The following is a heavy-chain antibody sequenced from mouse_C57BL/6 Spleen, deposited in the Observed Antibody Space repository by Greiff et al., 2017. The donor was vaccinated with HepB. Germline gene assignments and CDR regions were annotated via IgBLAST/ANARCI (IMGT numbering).Heavy chain of an antibody. V-gene: IGHV2-5*01. J-gene: IGHJ4*01. CDR2: IWRGGST. Sequence: VKLMESGPGLVQPSQSLSITCTVSGFSLTSYGVHWVRQSPGKGLEWLGVIWRGGSTDYNAAFMSRLSITKDNSKSQVFFKMNSLQADDTAIYYCAKKGGNYEDYYAMDYWGQGTSVTVSS. D-gene: IGHD2-1*01. CDR3: AKKGGNYEDYYAMDY. CDR1: GFSLTSYG.